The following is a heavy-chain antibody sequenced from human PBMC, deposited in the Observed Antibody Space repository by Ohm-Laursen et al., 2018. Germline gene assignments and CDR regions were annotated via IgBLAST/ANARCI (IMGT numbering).Heavy chain of an antibody. Sequence: SLRLSCAASDATFGGYWLCWVRLAQGTGLGRVANIKQDGGEKRYVDSVKGRFTNSRDDAKNSLYLQMNSLRAEDTAVYYCAKDWERYYYGSGRYYGMDVWGQGTTVTVSS. CDR1: DATFGGYW. CDR2: IKQDGGEK. D-gene: IGHD3-10*01. V-gene: IGHV3-7*01. CDR3: AKDWERYYYGSGRYYGMDV. J-gene: IGHJ6*02.